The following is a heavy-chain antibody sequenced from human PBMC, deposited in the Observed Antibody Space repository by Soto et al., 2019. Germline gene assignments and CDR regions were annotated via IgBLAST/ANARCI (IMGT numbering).Heavy chain of an antibody. CDR2: ISGSGGST. J-gene: IGHJ4*02. CDR1: GFTFSSYA. V-gene: IGHV3-23*01. D-gene: IGHD5-12*01. CDR3: AKDSTYSGYAVSLDY. Sequence: EVQLLESGGGLVQPGGSLRLSCAASGFTFSSYARSWVGQAPGRGLEWVSAISGSGGSTYYADSVKGRFTISRDNSKNTLYLQMNSLGAEDTAVYYCAKDSTYSGYAVSLDYWGQGTLVTVSS.